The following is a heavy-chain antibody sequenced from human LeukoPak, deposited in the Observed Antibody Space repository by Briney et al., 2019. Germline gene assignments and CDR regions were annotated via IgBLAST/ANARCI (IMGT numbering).Heavy chain of an antibody. V-gene: IGHV1-69*13. CDR3: ASRTYTCDSSGYYRRNYYFDY. D-gene: IGHD3-22*01. Sequence: GASVKVSCKASGGTFSGYAISWVRQAPGQGLEWMGGIIPIFGTTNYAQKLQGRVTITADESTSTAYMELSSLRSEDTAVYYCASRTYTCDSSGYYRRNYYFDYWGQGTLVTVSS. CDR1: GGTFSGYA. J-gene: IGHJ4*02. CDR2: IIPIFGTT.